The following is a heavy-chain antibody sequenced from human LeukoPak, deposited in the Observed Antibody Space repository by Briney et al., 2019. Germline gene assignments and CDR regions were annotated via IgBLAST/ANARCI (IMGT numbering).Heavy chain of an antibody. CDR2: IKQDGSEK. CDR3: ARDRGDGYNYLGSDY. D-gene: IGHD5-24*01. Sequence: GGSLGLSCAASGFTFSSYWMSWVRQAPGKGLEWVANIKQDGSEKYYVDSVKGRFTISRDNAKNSLYLQMNSLRAEDTAVYYCARDRGDGYNYLGSDYWGQGTLVTVSS. CDR1: GFTFSSYW. J-gene: IGHJ4*02. V-gene: IGHV3-7*01.